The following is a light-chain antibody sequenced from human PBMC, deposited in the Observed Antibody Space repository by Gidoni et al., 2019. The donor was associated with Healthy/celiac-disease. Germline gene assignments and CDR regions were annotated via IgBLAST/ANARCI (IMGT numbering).Light chain of an antibody. CDR3: QQYYSTPRT. V-gene: IGKV1-NL1*01. J-gene: IGKJ1*01. CDR2: AAS. Sequence: DSQMTQSTSSLSASVGDRVTITCRASQGISNFLAWYQQKPGKAPKLLLYAASRLESGVPSRFSGSGSGTDYTLTISSLQPEDFATYYCQQYYSTPRTFGQGTKVEIK. CDR1: QGISNF.